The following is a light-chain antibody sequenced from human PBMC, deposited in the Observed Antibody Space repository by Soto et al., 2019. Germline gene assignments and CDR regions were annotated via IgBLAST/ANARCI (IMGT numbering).Light chain of an antibody. V-gene: IGLV2-8*01. CDR3: CSYAGSYNYV. J-gene: IGLJ1*01. CDR1: SSDVGGYNY. Sequence: QSALTQPASVSGSPGQSITISCTGTSSDVGGYNYVSWYQQHPGKAPKLIIYEVSKRPSGVPDRFSGSKSGNTASLTISGLQAEDEADYYCCSYAGSYNYVFGTGTKLTVL. CDR2: EVS.